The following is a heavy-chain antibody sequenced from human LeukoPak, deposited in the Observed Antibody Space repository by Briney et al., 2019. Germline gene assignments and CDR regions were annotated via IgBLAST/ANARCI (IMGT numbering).Heavy chain of an antibody. CDR3: ASPRYCSGGSCYNFDY. CDR1: GGTFSSYA. D-gene: IGHD2-15*01. CDR2: IIPIFGTA. J-gene: IGHJ4*02. V-gene: IGHV1-69*06. Sequence: GSSVKVSCKASGGTFSSYAISWVRQAPGQGLEWMGGIIPIFGTANYAQKFHGRVTITADKSTSTAYMELSSLRSEDTAVYYCASPRYCSGGSCYNFDYRGQGTLVTVSS.